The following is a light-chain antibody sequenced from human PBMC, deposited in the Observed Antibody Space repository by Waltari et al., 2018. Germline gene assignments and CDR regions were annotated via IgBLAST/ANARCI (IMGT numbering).Light chain of an antibody. CDR2: DAS. Sequence: IVLTQDPATLSLSPGERGTISCRASQSVSSYLAWYQQKPGQAPRLLIYDASNRATGIPARFSGSGSGTDFTLTISSLEPEDFAVYYCQQRSIWPPLTFGGGTKVEIK. V-gene: IGKV3-11*01. CDR1: QSVSSY. J-gene: IGKJ4*01. CDR3: QQRSIWPPLT.